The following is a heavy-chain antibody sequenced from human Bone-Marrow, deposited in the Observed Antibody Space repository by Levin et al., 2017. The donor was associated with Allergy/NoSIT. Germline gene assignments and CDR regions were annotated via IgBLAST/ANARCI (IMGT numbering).Heavy chain of an antibody. Sequence: PGGSLRLSCAASGFPFHNYEMNWVRQAPGKGLEWVARVSSDSSKIHYADSVKGRFTLSRDNAKNSIYLQLNNLRGEDTAAYYCARTQLWFREYSFDSWGQGALVTVSS. D-gene: IGHD3-10*01. CDR2: VSSDSSKI. CDR1: GFPFHNYE. CDR3: ARTQLWFREYSFDS. V-gene: IGHV3-48*03. J-gene: IGHJ4*02.